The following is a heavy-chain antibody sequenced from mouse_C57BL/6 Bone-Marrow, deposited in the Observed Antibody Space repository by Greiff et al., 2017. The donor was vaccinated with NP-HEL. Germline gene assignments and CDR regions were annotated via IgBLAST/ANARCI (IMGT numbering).Heavy chain of an antibody. CDR3: AREHYGNFFDY. D-gene: IGHD2-1*01. Sequence: EVKLMESEGGLVQPGSSMKLSCTASGFTFSDYYMAWVRQVPEKGLEWVANINYDGSSTYYLDSLKSRFIISGDNAKNILYLQMSSLKSEDTATYYCAREHYGNFFDYWGQGTTLTVSS. V-gene: IGHV5-16*01. J-gene: IGHJ2*01. CDR2: INYDGSST. CDR1: GFTFSDYY.